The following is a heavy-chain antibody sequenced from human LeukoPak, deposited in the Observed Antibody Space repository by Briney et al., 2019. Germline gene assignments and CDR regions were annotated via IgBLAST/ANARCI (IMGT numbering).Heavy chain of an antibody. J-gene: IGHJ5*02. CDR2: IYYSGST. CDR3: ARQGRAVADHNWFDP. V-gene: IGHV4-39*01. Sequence: SETLSLTSTVSGGSISSSSYYWGWIRQPPGKGLEWIGSIYYSGSTYYNPSLKSRVTISVDTSKNQFSLKLSSVTAADTAVYYCARQGRAVADHNWFDPWGQGTLVTVSS. D-gene: IGHD6-19*01. CDR1: GGSISSSSYY.